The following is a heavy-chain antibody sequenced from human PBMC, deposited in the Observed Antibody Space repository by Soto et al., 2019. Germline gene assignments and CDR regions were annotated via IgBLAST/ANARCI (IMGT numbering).Heavy chain of an antibody. CDR1: GGSISSGGYY. V-gene: IGHV4-31*03. J-gene: IGHJ6*02. CDR2: IYYSGST. CDR3: ARDRPGYCSSTSCQSEYGMDV. Sequence: SETLSLTCTVSGGSISSGGYYWSWIRQHPGKGLEWIGYIYYSGSTYYNPSLKSRVTISVDTSKNQFSLKLSSVTAADTAVYYCARDRPGYCSSTSCQSEYGMDVWGQGTTVTVSS. D-gene: IGHD2-2*01.